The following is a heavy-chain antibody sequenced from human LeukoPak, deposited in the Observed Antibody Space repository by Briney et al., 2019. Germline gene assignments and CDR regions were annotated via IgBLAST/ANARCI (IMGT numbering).Heavy chain of an antibody. Sequence: SETLSLTCTVSGGSISSYYWSWIRQPPGKGLEWIGYIYYSGSTNYNPSLKSRVTISVDTSKNQFSLKLSSVTAADTAVYYCAVRGVIFEYDAFDIWGQGTMVTVSS. V-gene: IGHV4-59*08. CDR1: GGSISSYY. J-gene: IGHJ3*02. CDR3: AVRGVIFEYDAFDI. D-gene: IGHD3-10*01. CDR2: IYYSGST.